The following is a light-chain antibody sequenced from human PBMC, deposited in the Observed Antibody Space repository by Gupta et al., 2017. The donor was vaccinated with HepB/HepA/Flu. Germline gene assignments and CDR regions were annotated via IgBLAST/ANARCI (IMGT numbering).Light chain of an antibody. CDR1: QSVSSN. Sequence: EIVMTPSPATLSVSPGERATLSCRASQSVSSNLAWYQQKPGQAPRLLIYGASTRATGIPARFSGSGSGTEFTLTISSRQSEDFAVYYCQQYNNWPQRIFGQGTKVEIK. CDR3: QQYNNWPQRI. CDR2: GAS. V-gene: IGKV3-15*01. J-gene: IGKJ2*01.